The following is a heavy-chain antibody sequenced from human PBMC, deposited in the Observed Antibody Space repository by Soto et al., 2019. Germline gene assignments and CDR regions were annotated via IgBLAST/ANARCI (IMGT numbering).Heavy chain of an antibody. V-gene: IGHV4-34*01. D-gene: IGHD3-3*01. CDR1: GGSFSGYY. CDR2: INHSGST. J-gene: IGHJ5*02. CDR3: ARGPQYDFWSGYTDNWFDP. Sequence: SETLSLTCAVYGGSFSGYYWSWMRQPPGNGLEWIGEINHSGSTNYNPSLKSRVTISVDTSKNQFSLKLSSVTAADTAVYYCARGPQYDFWSGYTDNWFDPWGQGTLVTVSS.